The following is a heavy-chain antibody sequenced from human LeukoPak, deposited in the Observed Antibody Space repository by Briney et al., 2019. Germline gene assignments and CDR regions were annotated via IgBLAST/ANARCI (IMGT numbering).Heavy chain of an antibody. Sequence: GGSLRLSCAASGFTFSNYDMHWVRQATGKGLEWVSGISTAGETNYPGSVKGRFTISIENAKNSAYLQMNSLRAGDTAVYYCARYLAVSGNWYSDLWGRGTLVTVSS. CDR3: ARYLAVSGNWYSDL. CDR2: ISTAGET. V-gene: IGHV3-13*01. D-gene: IGHD6-19*01. CDR1: GFTFSNYD. J-gene: IGHJ2*01.